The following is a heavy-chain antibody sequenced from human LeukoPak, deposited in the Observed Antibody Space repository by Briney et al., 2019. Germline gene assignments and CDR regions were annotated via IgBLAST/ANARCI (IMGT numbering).Heavy chain of an antibody. Sequence: GGSLRLSCAASRFHLSSYPMTWVRQAPGKGLEWVSSIRSSSIHIYYAASEKGRFPIYRDNAKNPVYLQMNSLRADGLAVYYCAGDANSGYNSEGDWFYPWGQGTLVTVSS. V-gene: IGHV3-21*01. CDR2: IRSSSIHI. D-gene: IGHD6-19*01. CDR1: RFHLSSYP. J-gene: IGHJ5*02. CDR3: AGDANSGYNSEGDWFYP.